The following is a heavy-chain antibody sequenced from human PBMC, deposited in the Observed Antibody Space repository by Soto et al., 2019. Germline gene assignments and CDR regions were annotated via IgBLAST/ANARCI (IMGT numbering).Heavy chain of an antibody. CDR3: ARETGTTSKDWFDP. CDR2: ISSSGSTI. Sequence: GGSLRLSCAASGFTFSDYYMSWIRQAPGKGLEWVSYISSSGSTIYYADSVKGRFTISRDNAKNSLYLQMNSLRAEDTAVYYCARETGTTSKDWFDPWGQGTLVTVSS. CDR1: GFTFSDYY. V-gene: IGHV3-11*01. D-gene: IGHD1-1*01. J-gene: IGHJ5*02.